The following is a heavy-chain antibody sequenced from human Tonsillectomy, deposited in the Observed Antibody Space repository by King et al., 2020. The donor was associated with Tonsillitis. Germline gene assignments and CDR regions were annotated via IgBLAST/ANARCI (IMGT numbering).Heavy chain of an antibody. J-gene: IGHJ5*02. V-gene: IGHV3-21*01. CDR2: ISSSSSYI. CDR1: GFTFSSYS. CDR3: AREEGYSYGPQFDP. D-gene: IGHD5-18*01. Sequence: VQLVESGGGLVKPGGSLRLSCAASGFTFSSYSMNWVRQAPGKGLEWVSSISSSSSYIYYADSVKGRFTISRDNAKNSLYLQMNSLRAEDTAVYYCAREEGYSYGPQFDPWGQGTLVTVSS.